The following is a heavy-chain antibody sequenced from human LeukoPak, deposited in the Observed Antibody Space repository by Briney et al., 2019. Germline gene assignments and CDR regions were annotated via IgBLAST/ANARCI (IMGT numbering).Heavy chain of an antibody. D-gene: IGHD2-2*01. V-gene: IGHV3-23*01. CDR3: AKVWYQLLVDY. J-gene: IGHJ4*02. CDR1: GFTFSSYA. Sequence: GGSLRLPCAASGFTFSSYAVSWVRQAPGKGLEWVSGISGSGGSTYYADSVKGRFTISRDNSKNTLYLQMSSLRAEDTAVYYCAKVWYQLLVDYWGQGTLVTVSS. CDR2: ISGSGGST.